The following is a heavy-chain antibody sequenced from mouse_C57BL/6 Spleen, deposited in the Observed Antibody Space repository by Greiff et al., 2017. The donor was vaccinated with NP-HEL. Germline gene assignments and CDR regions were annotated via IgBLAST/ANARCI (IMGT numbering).Heavy chain of an antibody. V-gene: IGHV5-16*01. CDR3: ARGGDYDAMDY. CDR2: INYDGSST. J-gene: IGHJ4*01. Sequence: EVKLMESEGGLVQPGSSMKLSCTASGFTFSDYYMAWVRQVPEKGLEWVANINYDGSSTYYLDSLKSRFIISRDNAKNILYLQMSSLKSEDTATYYCARGGDYDAMDYWGQGTSVTVSS. CDR1: GFTFSDYY.